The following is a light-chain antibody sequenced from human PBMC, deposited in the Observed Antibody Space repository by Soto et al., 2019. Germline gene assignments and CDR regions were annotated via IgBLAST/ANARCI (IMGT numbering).Light chain of an antibody. CDR3: QQSYSARWT. Sequence: EIVLTQSPDTLSLSPGETATLSCRASQSISTKLGWYQQKSGQAPRLLIYDAFDRATGIPDRFSGSGSGTDFTLTISRLVPEDFATYYCQQSYSARWTFGQGTKVEIK. J-gene: IGKJ1*01. CDR2: DAF. V-gene: IGKV3D-20*02. CDR1: QSISTK.